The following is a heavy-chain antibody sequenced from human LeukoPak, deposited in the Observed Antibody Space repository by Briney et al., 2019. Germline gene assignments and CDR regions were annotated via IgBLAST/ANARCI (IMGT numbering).Heavy chain of an antibody. D-gene: IGHD1-14*01. V-gene: IGHV3-30*18. CDR3: AKESALTNAFDI. J-gene: IGHJ3*02. CDR1: GFTFSSYG. Sequence: GRSLRLSCAASGFTFSSYGMHWVRQAPGKGLEWVAVISYDGSNKYYADSVKGRFTISRDNSKNTLYLQMNSLRAEDMAVYYCAKESALTNAFDIWGQGTMVTVSS. CDR2: ISYDGSNK.